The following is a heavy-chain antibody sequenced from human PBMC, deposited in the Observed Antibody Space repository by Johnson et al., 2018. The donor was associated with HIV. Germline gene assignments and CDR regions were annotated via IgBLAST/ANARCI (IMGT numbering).Heavy chain of an antibody. CDR2: IKQDGSEK. CDR3: ARSFGVTTPGAFDI. J-gene: IGHJ3*02. V-gene: IGHV3-7*01. Sequence: VQLVESGGGLVQPGGSLRLSCAVSGFTFRSYWMTWVRQAPGKGLEWVTNIKQDGSEKYYVDSVKGRFTISRDNAKNSLYLQMNSLRAEDTAVYYCARSFGVTTPGAFDIWGQGTMVTVSS. D-gene: IGHD3-3*01. CDR1: GFTFRSYW.